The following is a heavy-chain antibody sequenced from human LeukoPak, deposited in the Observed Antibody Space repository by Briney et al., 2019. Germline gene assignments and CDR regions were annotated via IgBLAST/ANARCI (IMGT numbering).Heavy chain of an antibody. J-gene: IGHJ4*02. V-gene: IGHV1-2*02. CDR3: AGGPYYDTLTGRNRRGPYYFDY. Sequence: ASVKVSCKASGYTFTGYYMHWVRQAPGQGLEWMGWINPNSGGTNYAQKFQGRVTMTRDTSISTAYMELSRLRSDDTAVYYCAGGPYYDTLTGRNRRGPYYFDYWGQGTLVTVSS. CDR1: GYTFTGYY. D-gene: IGHD3-9*01. CDR2: INPNSGGT.